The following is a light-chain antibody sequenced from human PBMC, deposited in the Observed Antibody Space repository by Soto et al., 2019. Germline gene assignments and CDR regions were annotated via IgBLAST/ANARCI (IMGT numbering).Light chain of an antibody. CDR2: GAA. V-gene: IGKV3-15*01. J-gene: IGKJ4*01. CDR1: QSVFSS. Sequence: EIVMTQSPATLSVSLGERVTLSCRASQSVFSSLAWYQQKPGQAPRLLIYGAATRPIGIPARFSGSGSGTEFTLTISSLQSEDFAVYYCQHYVNWPLTFGGGTKVESK. CDR3: QHYVNWPLT.